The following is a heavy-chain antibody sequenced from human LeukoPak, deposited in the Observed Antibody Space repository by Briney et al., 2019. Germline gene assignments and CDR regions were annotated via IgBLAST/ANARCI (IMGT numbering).Heavy chain of an antibody. CDR2: IKQDGSEK. V-gene: IGHV3-7*03. J-gene: IGHJ4*02. Sequence: GGSLTLSCAASGFTFSSYWMSWVRQAPGKGLEWVANIKQDGSEKYYVDSVKGRFTIPRDNAKHSLYLQMNSLRGEDTAFSYCAKAMGTFTEAFIDYWGQGTLVTVSS. CDR1: GFTFSSYW. CDR3: AKAMGTFTEAFIDY. D-gene: IGHD3-16*01.